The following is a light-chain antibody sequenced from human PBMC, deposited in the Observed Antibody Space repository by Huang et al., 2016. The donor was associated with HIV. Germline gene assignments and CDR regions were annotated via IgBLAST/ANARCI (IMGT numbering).Light chain of an antibody. CDR2: EAS. CDR3: QQRSNWPRMYT. J-gene: IGKJ2*01. V-gene: IGKV3-11*01. CDR1: QSVSSY. Sequence: EIVLTQSPATLSFSPGERANLSCRASQSVSSYLAWYQQKLGQAPRLLIYEASNRATGIPARVSGSGSGTDFTLTISSLEPEDFAVYYCQQRSNWPRMYTFGQGTKLEIK.